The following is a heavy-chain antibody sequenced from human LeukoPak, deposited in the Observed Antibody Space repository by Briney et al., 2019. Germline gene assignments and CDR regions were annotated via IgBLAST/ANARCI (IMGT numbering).Heavy chain of an antibody. V-gene: IGHV3-7*03. CDR1: GFTFSSYW. Sequence: GGSLRLSCAASGFTFSSYWMSWVRQAPGKGLEWVANIKQDGSEKYYVDSVKGRFTISRDNAKNSLYLQMSSLRSKDTAVYYCARSKPGYNWNLRYFDLWRRGTLVTVSS. CDR2: IKQDGSEK. CDR3: ARSKPGYNWNLRYFDL. D-gene: IGHD1-20*01. J-gene: IGHJ2*01.